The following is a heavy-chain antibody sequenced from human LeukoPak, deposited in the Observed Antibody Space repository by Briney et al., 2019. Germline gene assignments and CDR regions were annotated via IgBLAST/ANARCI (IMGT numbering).Heavy chain of an antibody. Sequence: GGSLRLSCAASGFTFSSYSMNWVRQAPGKGLEWVSYISSSSSTIYYADSVKGRFTISRDNAKNSLYLQMNSLRAEDTAVYYCARAPPYSSSWYGLDYWGQGTLVTASS. D-gene: IGHD6-13*01. V-gene: IGHV3-48*01. CDR1: GFTFSSYS. CDR3: ARAPPYSSSWYGLDY. J-gene: IGHJ4*02. CDR2: ISSSSSTI.